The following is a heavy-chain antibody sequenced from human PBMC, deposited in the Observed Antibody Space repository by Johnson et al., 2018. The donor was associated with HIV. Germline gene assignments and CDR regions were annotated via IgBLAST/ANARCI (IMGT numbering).Heavy chain of an antibody. CDR2: IRYDGSNK. CDR1: GFSFSDYY. D-gene: IGHD6-13*01. Sequence: QVQLVESGGGLVKPGGSLRLSCAASGFSFSDYYMSWIRQAPGKGLEWVAFIRYDGSNKYYADSVKGRFTISRDNSKNTLYLQMNSLRAEDTAVYYCARERSYSSSWYGDAFDIWGQGTMVTVSS. CDR3: ARERSYSSSWYGDAFDI. J-gene: IGHJ3*02. V-gene: IGHV3-30*02.